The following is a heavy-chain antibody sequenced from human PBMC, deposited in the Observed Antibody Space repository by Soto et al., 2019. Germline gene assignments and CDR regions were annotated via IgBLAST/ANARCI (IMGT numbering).Heavy chain of an antibody. CDR3: ASLGYSGYDFAFDI. J-gene: IGHJ3*02. CDR2: IYSGGNT. Sequence: GGSLRLSCAASGFTVSSNYMNWVRQAPGKGLEWVSVIYSGGNTYYADSVKGRFTISRDNSKNTLYLQMNSLRAEDTAVYYCASLGYSGYDFAFDIWGQGAMVTVSS. CDR1: GFTVSSNY. V-gene: IGHV3-53*01. D-gene: IGHD5-12*01.